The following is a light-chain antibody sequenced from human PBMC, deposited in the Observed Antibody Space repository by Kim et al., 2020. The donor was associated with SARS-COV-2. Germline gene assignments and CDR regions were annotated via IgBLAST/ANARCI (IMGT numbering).Light chain of an antibody. J-gene: IGKJ1*01. CDR1: QSVSSS. CDR2: GVS. Sequence: EILMAQSPATLSVSPGERVTLSCRTSQSVSSSLAWYQQKPGQAPRLLVYGVSTRATDIPARFSGSGSGTEFTLTISSLQSEDFAVYYCQQYNSWPLTFGQGTKVEIK. V-gene: IGKV3D-15*01. CDR3: QQYNSWPLT.